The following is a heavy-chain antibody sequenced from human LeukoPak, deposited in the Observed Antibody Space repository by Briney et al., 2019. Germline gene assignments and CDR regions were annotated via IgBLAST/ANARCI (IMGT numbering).Heavy chain of an antibody. J-gene: IGHJ3*02. CDR2: IKQDGSEI. V-gene: IGHV3-7*05. CDR3: ARIGAVAGHDAFDI. CDR1: GFTFSSYS. D-gene: IGHD6-19*01. Sequence: GGSLRLSCAASGFTFSSYSMSWVRQAPGKGLEWVANIKQDGSEIHSVDSVKGRFTISRDNSKNSLYLQMNSLRAEDTAVYYCARIGAVAGHDAFDIWGQGTMVTFSS.